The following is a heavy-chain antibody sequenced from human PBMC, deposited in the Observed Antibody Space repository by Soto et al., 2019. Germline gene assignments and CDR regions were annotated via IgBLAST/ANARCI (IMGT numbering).Heavy chain of an antibody. J-gene: IGHJ3*02. Sequence: EVQLVESGGGLVKPGGSLRLSCAASGFTFSSYSMNWVRQAPGKGLEWVSSISSSSSYIYYADSVKGRFTISRDNAKNPLHLQMNSLRAEDTAVYYCARDRGGDLKAFDIRGQGTMVTVSS. CDR3: ARDRGGDLKAFDI. V-gene: IGHV3-21*01. CDR2: ISSSSSYI. CDR1: GFTFSSYS. D-gene: IGHD3-10*01.